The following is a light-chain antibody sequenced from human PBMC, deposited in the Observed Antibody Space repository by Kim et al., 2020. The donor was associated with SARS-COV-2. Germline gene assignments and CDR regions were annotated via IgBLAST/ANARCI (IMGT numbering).Light chain of an antibody. V-gene: IGKV3-20*01. Sequence: PGERATLSGRARQSVSTTYLAWYQQKPGQAPRLLIHGASRRATGIPDRFSGSGSGTDFTLTISRLEPEDFAVYYCQHYGSSTPVTFGQGTRLEIK. CDR2: GAS. J-gene: IGKJ5*01. CDR3: QHYGSSTPVT. CDR1: QSVSTTY.